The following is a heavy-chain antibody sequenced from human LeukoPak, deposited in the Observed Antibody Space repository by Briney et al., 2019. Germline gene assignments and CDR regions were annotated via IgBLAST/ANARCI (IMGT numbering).Heavy chain of an antibody. CDR2: IWYDGSSQ. CDR1: GFTFSSYG. Sequence: GGSLRLSCAASGFTFSSYGMHWVRQAPGKGLEWVALIWYDGSSQFYADSVKGRFSISRDNSKHTLYLQMNSLRAEDTAVYYCARETRLRYFDWLLSSSWFDPWGQGTLVTVSS. V-gene: IGHV3-30*02. D-gene: IGHD3-9*01. CDR3: ARETRLRYFDWLLSSSWFDP. J-gene: IGHJ5*02.